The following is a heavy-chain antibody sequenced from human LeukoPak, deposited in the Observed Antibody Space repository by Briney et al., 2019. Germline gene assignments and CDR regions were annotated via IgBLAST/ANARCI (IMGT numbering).Heavy chain of an antibody. D-gene: IGHD5-18*01. CDR1: GFTFSTYT. J-gene: IGHJ4*02. Sequence: GGSLRLSCAASGFTFSTYTMSWVRQAPGKGLEWVAVISYDGSNKYYADSVKGRFTISRDNSKNTLYLQMNSLRAEDTAVYYCASAGVGYSYGSVDYWGQGTLVTVSS. CDR3: ASAGVGYSYGSVDY. V-gene: IGHV3-30-3*01. CDR2: ISYDGSNK.